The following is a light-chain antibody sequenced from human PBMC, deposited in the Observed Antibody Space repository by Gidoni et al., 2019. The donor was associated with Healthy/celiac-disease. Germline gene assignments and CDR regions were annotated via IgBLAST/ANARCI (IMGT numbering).Light chain of an antibody. J-gene: IGKJ4*01. CDR3: QQSYSTLPLT. V-gene: IGKV1-39*01. CDR2: AAS. CDR1: QSISSD. Sequence: DIQMTQSPSSLSASVGDRVTITCRASQSISSDLNWYQQKPGKAPKLLIYAASSLQSGVPSRFSGSGSGTDFTLTISSLQPEDVATYYCQQSYSTLPLTFGGGTKVEIK.